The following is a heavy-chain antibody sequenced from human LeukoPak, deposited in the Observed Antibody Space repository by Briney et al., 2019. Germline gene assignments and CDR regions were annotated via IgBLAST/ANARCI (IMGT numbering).Heavy chain of an antibody. Sequence: TLSLTCTVSGGSISSGSYYWSWIRQPAGKRLEWIGRIYTSGSTNYNPSLKSRVTISVDTSKNQFSLKLSSVTAADTAVYYCASRPGYGGNGYYYYYYYMDVWGKGTTVTVSS. CDR3: ASRPGYGGNGYYYYYYYMDV. D-gene: IGHD4-23*01. V-gene: IGHV4-61*02. J-gene: IGHJ6*03. CDR2: IYTSGST. CDR1: GGSISSGSYY.